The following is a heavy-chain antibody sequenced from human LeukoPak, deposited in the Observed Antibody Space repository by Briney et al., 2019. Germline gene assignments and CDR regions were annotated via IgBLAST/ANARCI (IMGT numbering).Heavy chain of an antibody. J-gene: IGHJ5*02. CDR3: ARHSSGWPESWFDP. CDR2: IYHSGST. D-gene: IGHD6-19*01. V-gene: IGHV4-38-2*01. Sequence: SGTLSLTCAVSGYSISSGYYWGWIRQPPGKGLEWIASIYHSGSTYYTPSLKSRVTISIATSKNQFSLNLTSVTAADTAVYYCARHSSGWPESWFDPWGQGTLVTVSS. CDR1: GYSISSGYY.